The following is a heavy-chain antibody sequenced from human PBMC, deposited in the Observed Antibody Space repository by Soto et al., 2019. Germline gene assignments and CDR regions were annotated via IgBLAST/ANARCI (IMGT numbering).Heavy chain of an antibody. D-gene: IGHD3-10*01. CDR2: INAGNRNT. CDR1: GYTFTSSA. Sequence: QVQLVQSGAEVKKPGASVKVSCKASGYTFTSSAMHWVRKAPGQRREWMGWINAGNRNTKYSQKFQGRVTITRDTSSSTAYMELSSLRSEDTAVYYCARERQGFGELSGYNWFDPWGQGTMVTVSS. CDR3: ARERQGFGELSGYNWFDP. V-gene: IGHV1-3*01. J-gene: IGHJ5*02.